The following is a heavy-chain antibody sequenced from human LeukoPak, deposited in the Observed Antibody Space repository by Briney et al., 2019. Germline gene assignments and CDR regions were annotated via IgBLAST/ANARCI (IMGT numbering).Heavy chain of an antibody. CDR2: INAGNGNT. V-gene: IGHV1-3*01. D-gene: IGHD3-10*01. CDR1: GYTFTSYA. CDR3: AREGTFYGSGSYYGY. Sequence: ASVKVSCKASGYTFTSYAMHWVRQAPGQRLEWMGWINAGNGNTKYSQKFQGRVTITRDTSASTAYMELSSLRSEDTAVYYCAREGTFYGSGSYYGYWGQGTLVTVSS. J-gene: IGHJ4*02.